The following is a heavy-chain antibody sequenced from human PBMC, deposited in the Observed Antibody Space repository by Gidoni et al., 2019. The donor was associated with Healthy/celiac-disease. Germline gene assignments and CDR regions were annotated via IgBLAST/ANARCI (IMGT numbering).Heavy chain of an antibody. Sequence: QVQLVQSGAEVKKPGASVKVSCKASEYTLTDYYMHWVRQAPGQGLEWMGWINPNSGGTNYAQKFQGRVTMTRDTSISTAYMELSRLRSDDTAVYYCARAPGRYGRAEYFQHWGQGTLVTVSS. V-gene: IGHV1-2*02. CDR2: INPNSGGT. CDR3: ARAPGRYGRAEYFQH. J-gene: IGHJ1*01. CDR1: EYTLTDYY. D-gene: IGHD4-17*01.